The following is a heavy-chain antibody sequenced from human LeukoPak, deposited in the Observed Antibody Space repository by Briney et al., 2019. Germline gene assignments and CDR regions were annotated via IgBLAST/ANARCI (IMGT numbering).Heavy chain of an antibody. D-gene: IGHD2-2*01. V-gene: IGHV3-33*01. CDR3: ARGRGVVPAAFNWFDP. J-gene: IGHJ5*02. CDR2: IWYDGSNK. CDR1: GFTFSSYG. Sequence: GRSLRLSCAASGFTFSSYGMHWVRQAPGKGLEWVAVIWYDGSNKYYADSAKGRFTISRDNSKNTLYLQMNSLRAEDTAVYYCARGRGVVPAAFNWFDPWGQGTLVTVSS.